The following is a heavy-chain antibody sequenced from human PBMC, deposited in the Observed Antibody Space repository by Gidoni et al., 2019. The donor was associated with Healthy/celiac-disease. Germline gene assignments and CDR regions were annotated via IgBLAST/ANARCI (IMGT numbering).Heavy chain of an antibody. Sequence: EVQLVESGGGLVTPGGSLRLSCAASGFTFSNAWMIWVRQAPGKGLEWVCRIKSKTDGGTTDYAAPVKGRFTISRDDSKNTLYLQMNSLKTEDTAVYYCTKGMEDIVVVVDAFNLLDYWGKGTLVTVSS. CDR2: IKSKTDGGTT. J-gene: IGHJ4*02. D-gene: IGHD2-15*01. CDR3: TKGMEDIVVVVDAFNLLDY. CDR1: GFTFSNAW. V-gene: IGHV3-15*01.